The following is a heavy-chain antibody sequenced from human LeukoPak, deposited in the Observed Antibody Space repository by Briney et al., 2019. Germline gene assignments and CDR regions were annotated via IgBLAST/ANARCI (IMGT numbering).Heavy chain of an antibody. CDR2: ISSSSSTI. CDR3: AKRAGAGPNSSGAFDY. J-gene: IGHJ4*02. D-gene: IGHD4-23*01. V-gene: IGHV3-48*01. Sequence: GGSLRLSCVASGLTVSSYSMNWVRQAPGKGLEWVSYISSSSSTIYYADSVKGRFTISRDNSKNTLYLQMNSLRAEDTAVYYCAKRAGAGPNSSGAFDYGGREPLATVSP. CDR1: GLTVSSYS.